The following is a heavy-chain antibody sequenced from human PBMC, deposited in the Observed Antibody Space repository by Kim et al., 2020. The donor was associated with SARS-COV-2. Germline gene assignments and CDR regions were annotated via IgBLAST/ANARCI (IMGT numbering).Heavy chain of an antibody. V-gene: IGHV1-58*01. CDR1: GFTFSTSA. J-gene: IGHJ3*01. Sequence: SVKVSCKASGFTFSTSAVQWVRQARGQRLEWIGWIVVGSANTTYAQRFQERVIITRDMSTNTAYMEVSSLTSEDTAVYFCAAPGNLARINAFDVWGQGTLVTVSS. CDR3: AAPGNLARINAFDV. CDR2: IVVGSANT.